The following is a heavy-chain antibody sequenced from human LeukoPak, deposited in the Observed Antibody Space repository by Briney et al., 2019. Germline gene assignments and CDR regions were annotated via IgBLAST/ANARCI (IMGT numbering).Heavy chain of an antibody. CDR1: GFTFSTRA. V-gene: IGHV3-23*01. D-gene: IGHD3-10*01. CDR2: ISGSGAGT. CDR3: ARADYYGYHNFDY. Sequence: GGSLRLSCAASGFTFSTRAMSWVRQAPGKGLEWVSTISGSGAGTYYADSVKGRFTISRDNAKNSLYLQMNSLRAEDTAVYYCARADYYGYHNFDYWGQGTLVTVSS. J-gene: IGHJ4*02.